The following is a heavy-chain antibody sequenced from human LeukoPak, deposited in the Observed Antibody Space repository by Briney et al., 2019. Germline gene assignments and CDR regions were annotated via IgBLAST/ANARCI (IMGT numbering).Heavy chain of an antibody. V-gene: IGHV3-23*01. Sequence: GGSLRLSCAASGFTFSNSALSWVRQAPGKGLEWVSDVSGSGASTYYADSVRGRFTISRDNSKNTLYLQMNSLRAEDTAVYYCARDPYSGSYGNYYYYFMDVWGKGTTVTISS. J-gene: IGHJ6*03. D-gene: IGHD1-26*01. CDR2: VSGSGAST. CDR3: ARDPYSGSYGNYYYYFMDV. CDR1: GFTFSNSA.